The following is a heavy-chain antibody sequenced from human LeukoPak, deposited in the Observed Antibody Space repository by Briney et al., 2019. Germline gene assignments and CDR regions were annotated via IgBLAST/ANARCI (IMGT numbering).Heavy chain of an antibody. CDR3: ARHLTVRGVTAFDY. CDR2: IYYNGST. V-gene: IGHV4-39*01. Sequence: PSETLSLTCTVSGGSISSSSYYWGWIRQPPGKGLEWIGSIYYNGSTYYNPSLKSRVTISVDTSKNQFSLKLSSVTAADTAVYYCARHLTVRGVTAFDYWGQGTLVTVSS. J-gene: IGHJ4*02. CDR1: GGSISSSSYY. D-gene: IGHD3-10*01.